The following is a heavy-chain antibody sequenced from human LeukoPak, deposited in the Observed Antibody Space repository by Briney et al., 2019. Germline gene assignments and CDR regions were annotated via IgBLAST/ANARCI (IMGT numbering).Heavy chain of an antibody. V-gene: IGHV3-23*01. CDR2: ISGSGGST. Sequence: GGSLRLSCAASGFTFSSYAMSWVRQAPGKGLEWVSAISGSGGSTYYADSVKGRFTISRDNSKNTLYLQMNSLRAEDTAVYYCAKNGVAARTSYYFDYWGQGTLVTVSS. D-gene: IGHD6-6*01. CDR3: AKNGVAARTSYYFDY. CDR1: GFTFSSYA. J-gene: IGHJ4*02.